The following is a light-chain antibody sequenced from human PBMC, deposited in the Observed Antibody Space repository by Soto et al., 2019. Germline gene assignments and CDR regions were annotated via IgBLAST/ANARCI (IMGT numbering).Light chain of an antibody. CDR3: QQYHSFSLT. V-gene: IGKV1-5*03. CDR2: RAS. CDR1: QSISSW. J-gene: IGKJ4*01. Sequence: DIQLTQSPSTLSASVGDRVTITCRASQSISSWLAWYQQKPGKAPKLLIYRASTLESGVPSRFSGSGSRTEFTLTIRGLQPDDFATYFFQQYHSFSLTCGGGTKVEIK.